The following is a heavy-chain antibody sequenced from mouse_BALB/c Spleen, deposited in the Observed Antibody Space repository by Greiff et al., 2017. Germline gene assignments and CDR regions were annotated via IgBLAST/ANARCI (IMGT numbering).Heavy chain of an antibody. V-gene: IGHV10-1*02. D-gene: IGHD2-14*01. J-gene: IGHJ4*01. Sequence: EVKVVESGGGLVQPKGSLKLSCAASGFTFNTYAMNWVRQAPGKGLEWVARIRSKSNNYATYYADSVKDRFTISRDDSQSMLYLQMNNLKTEDTAMYYCVRHRYDAMDYWGQGTSVTVSS. CDR1: GFTFNTYA. CDR2: IRSKSNNYAT. CDR3: VRHRYDAMDY.